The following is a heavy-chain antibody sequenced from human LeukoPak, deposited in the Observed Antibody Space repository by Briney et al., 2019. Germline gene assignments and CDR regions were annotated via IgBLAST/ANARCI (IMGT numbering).Heavy chain of an antibody. D-gene: IGHD2-2*02. CDR1: GGSISSSSYY. V-gene: IGHV4-39*01. CDR3: ARHPPRDCSSSSCYKRWFDP. CDR2: IYYSGST. J-gene: IGHJ5*02. Sequence: SETLSLTCTVSGGSISSSSYYWGWIRQPPGKGLEWIGSIYYSGSTYYNPSLKSRVTISVDTSKNQFSLKLNSVTAADTAVYYCARHPPRDCSSSSCYKRWFDPWGQGTLVTVSS.